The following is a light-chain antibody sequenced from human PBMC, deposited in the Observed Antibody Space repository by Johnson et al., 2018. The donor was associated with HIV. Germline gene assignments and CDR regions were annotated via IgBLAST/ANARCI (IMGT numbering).Light chain of an antibody. J-gene: IGLJ1*01. V-gene: IGLV1-51*01. Sequence: QSALTQPPSVSAAPGQKVTIYCSGSSSNIGNNYVSWYQQLPGTAPKLLIYDNNKRPSGLPDRFSGSKSGTSATLGITGLQTGDEADYYCGPWDSSLSDDVFGTGTKVAVL. CDR1: SSNIGNNY. CDR3: GPWDSSLSDDV. CDR2: DNN.